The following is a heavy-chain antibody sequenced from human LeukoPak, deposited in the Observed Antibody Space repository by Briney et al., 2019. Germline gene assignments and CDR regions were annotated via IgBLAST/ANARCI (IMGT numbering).Heavy chain of an antibody. CDR2: ISYDGSAK. CDR1: GFTFSSFA. D-gene: IGHD5-12*01. J-gene: IGHJ4*02. V-gene: IGHV3-30*03. CDR3: ARGQGSTGYANFDY. Sequence: PGRSLRLSCAASGFTFSSFAMHWLRQAPGKGPEWAAVISYDGSAKYYADSVRGRFTISRDDSKNTLYLQMNSLRPEDTAMYYCARGQGSTGYANFDYWGQGTLVTVSS.